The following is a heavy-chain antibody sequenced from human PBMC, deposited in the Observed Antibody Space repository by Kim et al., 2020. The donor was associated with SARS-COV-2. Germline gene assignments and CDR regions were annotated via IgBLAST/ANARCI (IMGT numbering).Heavy chain of an antibody. CDR1: GGSINSDY. D-gene: IGHD3-16*01. CDR2: IYNSGST. CDR3: ARNSGHYVHDN. Sequence: SETLSLTCTVSGGSINSDYWSWIRQPPGKGLEWIGYIYNSGSTNYNSSLKSRVTISVDTSKNQLSLKLSSVTAADTAVYFCARNSGHYVHDNWGQGTL. J-gene: IGHJ4*02. V-gene: IGHV4-59*08.